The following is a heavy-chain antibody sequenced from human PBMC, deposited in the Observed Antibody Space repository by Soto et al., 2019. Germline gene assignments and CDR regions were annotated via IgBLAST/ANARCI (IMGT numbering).Heavy chain of an antibody. CDR2: IYHSGTT. D-gene: IGHD3-10*01. CDR3: ARDEDHGSGLSGGMDV. V-gene: IGHV4-31*03. CDR1: GGSISSDDFS. Sequence: QVQLQESGPGLVKPSETLSPSCNVSGGSISSDDFSWSWVRQHLARGLEWIGYIYHSGTTYYNPSLQSRITISVDTSKNQFSLKLRSVTAADTAVYFCARDEDHGSGLSGGMDVWGQGTAVTVS. J-gene: IGHJ6*02.